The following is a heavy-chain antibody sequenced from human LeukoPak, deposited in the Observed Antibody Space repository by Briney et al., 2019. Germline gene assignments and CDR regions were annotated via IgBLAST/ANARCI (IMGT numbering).Heavy chain of an antibody. CDR3: ARGGGYASPIGY. CDR2: IYHSGST. V-gene: IGHV4-59*01. Sequence: PSETLSLTCTLSGGSISTYYWSWIRQPPGKGLEWIGYIYHSGSTKYNPPLKSRVTISADTSKNQFSLKLSSVTAADTAVYYCARGGGYASPIGYWGQGALVTVSS. J-gene: IGHJ4*02. D-gene: IGHD5-12*01. CDR1: GGSISTYY.